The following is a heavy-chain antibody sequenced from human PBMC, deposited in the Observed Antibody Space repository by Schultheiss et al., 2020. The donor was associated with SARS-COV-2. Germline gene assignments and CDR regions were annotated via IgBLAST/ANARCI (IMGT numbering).Heavy chain of an antibody. Sequence: GGSLRLSCAASGFTFSSYSMNWVRQAPGKGLEYVSAISSNGGSTYYADSVKGRFTISRDNAKNSLYLQMNSLRAEDTAVYYCARGWGMRGYDPKENDRYFDYWGQGTLVTVSS. CDR3: ARGWGMRGYDPKENDRYFDY. J-gene: IGHJ4*02. V-gene: IGHV3-64*04. CDR2: ISSNGGST. CDR1: GFTFSSYS. D-gene: IGHD5-12*01.